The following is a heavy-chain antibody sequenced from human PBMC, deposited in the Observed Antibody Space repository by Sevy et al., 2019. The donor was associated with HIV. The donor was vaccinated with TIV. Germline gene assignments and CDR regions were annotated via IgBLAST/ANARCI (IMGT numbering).Heavy chain of an antibody. D-gene: IGHD4-17*01. V-gene: IGHV3-21*01. Sequence: GSLRLSCAASGFTFSSYSMNWVRQAPGKGLEWVSSISSSSSYIYYADSVKGRFTISRDNAKNSLYLQMNSLRAEDTAVYYCARTSTVTTDFDYWGQGTLVTVSS. CDR3: ARTSTVTTDFDY. CDR1: GFTFSSYS. CDR2: ISSSSSYI. J-gene: IGHJ4*02.